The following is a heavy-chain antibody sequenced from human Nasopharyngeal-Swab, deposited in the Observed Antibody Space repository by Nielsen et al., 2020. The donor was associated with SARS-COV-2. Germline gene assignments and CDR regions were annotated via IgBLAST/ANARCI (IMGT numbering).Heavy chain of an antibody. CDR2: TIPVFGTP. D-gene: IGHD3-22*01. J-gene: IGHJ4*02. Sequence: WVRQAPGQGLEWMGGTIPVFGTPIYAQKFQGRVTITADESTSTAYMELNSLRSEDTAFYYCARLNNYDSGGYYYIDYWGQGTLVTVSS. CDR3: ARLNNYDSGGYYYIDY. V-gene: IGHV1-69*01.